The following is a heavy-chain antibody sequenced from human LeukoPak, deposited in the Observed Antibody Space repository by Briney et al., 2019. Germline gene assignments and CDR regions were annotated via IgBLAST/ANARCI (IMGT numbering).Heavy chain of an antibody. CDR2: IKNDGSET. D-gene: IGHD6-19*01. V-gene: IGHV3-7*03. Sequence: PGGSLRLSCAVSGFNFRDHWMDWVRQAPGKGLEWVGHIKNDGSETYYLDSLKGRFSIPSDNTNNALYLQMNSLRVEDTAVYYCVKNDGWFHLAQWGQGTLVTVSS. J-gene: IGHJ4*02. CDR1: GFNFRDHW. CDR3: VKNDGWFHLAQ.